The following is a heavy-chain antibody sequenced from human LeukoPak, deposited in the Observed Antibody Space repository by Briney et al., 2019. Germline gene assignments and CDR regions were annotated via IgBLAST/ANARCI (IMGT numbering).Heavy chain of an antibody. Sequence: GGSLRLSCAASGFTFSSYWVSWVRQARGKGLEGVANIKQDGSEKYYVDSVKGRFTISRDNAKNSLYLQMNSLRAEDTAVYYCARELSAFDIWGQGTMVTVSS. V-gene: IGHV3-7*01. CDR1: GFTFSSYW. CDR2: IKQDGSEK. CDR3: ARELSAFDI. J-gene: IGHJ3*02.